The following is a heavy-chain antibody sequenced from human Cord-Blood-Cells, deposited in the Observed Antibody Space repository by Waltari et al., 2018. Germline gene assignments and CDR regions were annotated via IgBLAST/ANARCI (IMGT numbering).Heavy chain of an antibody. CDR1: GFTFSSYG. J-gene: IGHJ4*02. Sequence: QVQLVESGGGVVQPGRSLRLSCAASGFTFSSYGMHWVRQAPGKGLGWVAVLWSNGSNNNDADAVKRRFTISRENSKNTRYLQRKSLMDEDTAVYYCARDGHLTDGDYAYDFDYWGQGTLVTVSS. D-gene: IGHD4-17*01. CDR3: ARDGHLTDGDYAYDFDY. CDR2: LWSNGSNN. V-gene: IGHV3-33*01.